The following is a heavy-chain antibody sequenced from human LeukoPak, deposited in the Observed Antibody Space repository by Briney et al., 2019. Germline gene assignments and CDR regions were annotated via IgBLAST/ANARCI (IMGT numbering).Heavy chain of an antibody. J-gene: IGHJ5*02. CDR3: AREGGLPLAGTVGKWFDP. D-gene: IGHD6-19*01. CDR2: INPNSGCT. V-gene: IGHV1-2*02. CDR1: GYTFTSYY. Sequence: GASVTVSCKASGYTFTSYYIHWVRHAPGQGLEWMGWINPNSGCTTYAEKFQGRVTMTRDTSISTAYMELSRLRSDDTAVYYCAREGGLPLAGTVGKWFDPWGQGTLVTVSS.